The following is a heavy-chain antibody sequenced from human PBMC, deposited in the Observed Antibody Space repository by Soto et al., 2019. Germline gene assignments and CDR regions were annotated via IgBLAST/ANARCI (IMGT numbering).Heavy chain of an antibody. CDR2: ISSSSSYT. Sequence: NPGGSLRLSCAASGFTFSDYYMSWIRQAPGKGLERVSYISSSSSYTNYADSVKGRFTISRDNAKNSLYLQMNSLRAEDTPVYYCAARGGYWRQTTYCSGGSCYLEYWGRGILGAVSS. J-gene: IGHJ4*02. CDR1: GFTFSDYY. CDR3: AARGGYWRQTTYCSGGSCYLEY. V-gene: IGHV3-11*06. D-gene: IGHD2-15*01.